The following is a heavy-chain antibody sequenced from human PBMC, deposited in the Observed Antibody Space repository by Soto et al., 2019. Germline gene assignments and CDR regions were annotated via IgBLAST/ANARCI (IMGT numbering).Heavy chain of an antibody. J-gene: IGHJ6*02. Sequence: ASVKVSCKASGYTFTGYYMHWVRQAPGQGLEWMGWINPNSGGTNYAQKFQGRVTMTRDTSISTAYMELSRLRSDDTAVYYCARGQADPRIAAREIPYYYYGMDVWGQGTTVTVSS. D-gene: IGHD6-6*01. V-gene: IGHV1-2*02. CDR1: GYTFTGYY. CDR3: ARGQADPRIAAREIPYYYYGMDV. CDR2: INPNSGGT.